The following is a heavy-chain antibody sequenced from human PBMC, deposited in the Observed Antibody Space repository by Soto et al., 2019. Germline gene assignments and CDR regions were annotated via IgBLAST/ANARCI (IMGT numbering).Heavy chain of an antibody. D-gene: IGHD3-22*01. CDR3: ARGTYYYDSSAYYGY. Sequence: GGSLRLSCAASGFTFSSYWMSWVRKAPGKGLEWVSAISGSGGSTYYADSVKGRFTISRDNSKNTLYLQMNSLRAEDTAVYYCARGTYYYDSSAYYGYWGQGTLVTVSS. V-gene: IGHV3-23*01. CDR2: ISGSGGST. J-gene: IGHJ4*02. CDR1: GFTFSSYW.